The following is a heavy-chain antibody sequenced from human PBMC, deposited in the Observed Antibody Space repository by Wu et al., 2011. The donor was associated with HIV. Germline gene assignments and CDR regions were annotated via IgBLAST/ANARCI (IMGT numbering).Heavy chain of an antibody. V-gene: IGHV1-69*15. Sequence: QVQLVQSGPEVKKPGSSVKVSCRASGGSFNDYAISWVRQAPGQGLEWLGRIIPLFGTSNYAQKFPGQSHPLLRTNPREQTFMELSSLKSDDTAVYYCAFGGGEILNMYYFNFWAREPWSKSPQ. CDR2: IIPLFGTS. D-gene: IGHD3-3*01. CDR1: GGSFNDYA. J-gene: IGHJ4*02. CDR3: AFGGGEILNMYYFNF.